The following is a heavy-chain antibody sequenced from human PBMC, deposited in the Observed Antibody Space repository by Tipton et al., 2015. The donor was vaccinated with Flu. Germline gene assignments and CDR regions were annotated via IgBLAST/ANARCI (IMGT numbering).Heavy chain of an antibody. D-gene: IGHD1-26*01. Sequence: TLSLTCTVSGGSISSYYWSWIRQPPGKGLEWIGYIYYSGSTNYNPSLKSRVTISVDTSKNQFSLRLSSVTAADTAVYYCARYGTYDGSRYFQHLGQGTRVTVSS. CDR3: ARYGTYDGSRYFQH. V-gene: IGHV4-59*07. CDR1: GGSISSYY. CDR2: IYYSGST. J-gene: IGHJ1*01.